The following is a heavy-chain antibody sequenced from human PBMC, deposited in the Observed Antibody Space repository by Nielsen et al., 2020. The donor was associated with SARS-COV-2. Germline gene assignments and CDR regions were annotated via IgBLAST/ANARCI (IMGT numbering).Heavy chain of an antibody. CDR1: GFSLSTSGMC. D-gene: IGHD4-17*01. J-gene: IGHJ6*02. V-gene: IGHV2-70*11. CDR3: ARETHYGDYRPYYYYGMDV. Sequence: SGPTLVKPTQTLTLTCTFSGFSLSTSGMCVSWIRQPPGKALEWLARIDWDDDKYYSTSLKTRLTISKDTSKNQVVLTMTNMDPVDTATYYCARETHYGDYRPYYYYGMDVWGQGTTVTVSS. CDR2: IDWDDDK.